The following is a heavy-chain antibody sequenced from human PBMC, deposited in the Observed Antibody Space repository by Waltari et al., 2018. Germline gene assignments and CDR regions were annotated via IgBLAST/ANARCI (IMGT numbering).Heavy chain of an antibody. CDR2: ITGSSRTK. Sequence: EIQLVQSGGGLAQPGGSVRLSCVATGFSIDEYSLNWVRQAPGKGLEWVSYITGSSRTKYYADSVRGRFTISRDNAKNSLYLQMNSLRGEDTAVYYCARPVRISGNYGLDVWGQGTTVIVSS. CDR3: ARPVRISGNYGLDV. CDR1: GFSIDEYS. J-gene: IGHJ6*02. V-gene: IGHV3-48*01.